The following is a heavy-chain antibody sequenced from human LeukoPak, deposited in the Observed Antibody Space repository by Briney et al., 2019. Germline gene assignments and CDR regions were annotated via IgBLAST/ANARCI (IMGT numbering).Heavy chain of an antibody. CDR1: GFTFDDYG. V-gene: IGHV3-23*01. Sequence: GGSLRLSCAASGFTFDDYGMSWVRQAPGKGLEWVSAISGSGGSTYYADSVKGRFTISRDNSKNTLYLKMNSLRAEDTAVYYCAKDGRVTRYYYDSSGYSHYWGQGTLVTVSS. CDR2: ISGSGGST. J-gene: IGHJ4*02. CDR3: AKDGRVTRYYYDSSGYSHY. D-gene: IGHD3-22*01.